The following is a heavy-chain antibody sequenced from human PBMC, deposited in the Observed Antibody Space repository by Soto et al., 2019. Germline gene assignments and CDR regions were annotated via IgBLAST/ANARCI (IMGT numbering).Heavy chain of an antibody. CDR1: GYNFPAFW. CDR3: ARVHKNWFDS. J-gene: IGHJ5*01. Sequence: PGESLKISCKASGYNFPAFWIHWVRQRPGKGLEWLGKIDPSDSYTNYSPSFEGHVTISTDNSITTAYLHWSSLRASDTALYFCARVHKNWFDSWAQGTMVTV. CDR2: IDPSDSYT. V-gene: IGHV5-10-1*01.